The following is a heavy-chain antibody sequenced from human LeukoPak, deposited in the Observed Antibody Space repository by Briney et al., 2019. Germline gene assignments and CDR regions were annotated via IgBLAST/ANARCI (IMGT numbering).Heavy chain of an antibody. CDR1: GGSISSSSYY. CDR3: ARGTDLLLWSKGAFDY. CDR2: IYYSGST. D-gene: IGHD3-10*01. V-gene: IGHV4-39*07. J-gene: IGHJ4*02. Sequence: SETLSLTCTVSGGSISSSSYYWGWIRQPPGKGLEWIGSIYYSGSTYYNPSLKSRVTISVDTSKNQFSLKLSSVTAADTAVYYCARGTDLLLWSKGAFDYWGQGTPVTVSS.